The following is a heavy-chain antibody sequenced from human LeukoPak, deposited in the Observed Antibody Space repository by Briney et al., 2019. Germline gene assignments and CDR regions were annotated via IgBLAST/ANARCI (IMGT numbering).Heavy chain of an antibody. Sequence: GGALRLSCAASRFTFSSYIMNWVRQAPGKGLEWVSSISSSSTYIYYADSVKGRFTISRGNAKNSLYLQMNSLRAEDRAVYYCARDGDGYSFDNWGQGTLVTVSS. J-gene: IGHJ4*02. CDR3: ARDGDGYSFDN. V-gene: IGHV3-21*06. D-gene: IGHD5-24*01. CDR2: ISSSSTYI. CDR1: RFTFSSYI.